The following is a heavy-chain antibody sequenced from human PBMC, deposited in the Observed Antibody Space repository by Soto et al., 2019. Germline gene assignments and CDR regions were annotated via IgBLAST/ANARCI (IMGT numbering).Heavy chain of an antibody. CDR3: VYSPVRGQRFDY. Sequence: QITLKESGPTLVKPTQTLTLTCTFSGFSLSTSGVGVGWIRQPPGKALEWLALIYWDDDKHYSPSLRSRLTITKDTSKNQVVLTMTNMDPVDTATYYCVYSPVRGQRFDYWGQGTLFTVSS. D-gene: IGHD2-2*01. CDR1: GFSLSTSGVG. V-gene: IGHV2-5*02. J-gene: IGHJ4*02. CDR2: IYWDDDK.